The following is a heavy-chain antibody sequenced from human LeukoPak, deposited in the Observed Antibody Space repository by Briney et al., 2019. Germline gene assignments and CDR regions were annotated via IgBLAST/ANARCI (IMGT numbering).Heavy chain of an antibody. V-gene: IGHV3-74*01. CDR1: AFTFGSYG. CDR2: ITSDGSST. CDR3: ARGSALVTAY. J-gene: IGHJ4*02. D-gene: IGHD2-21*02. Sequence: GGSLRLSCAASAFTFGSYGMNWVRQAPGKGLEWVSRITSDGSSTSYADSVKGRFSISRDNAKNTVHLQMNSLRAEDTAVYFCARGSALVTAYWGQGTLVTVSA.